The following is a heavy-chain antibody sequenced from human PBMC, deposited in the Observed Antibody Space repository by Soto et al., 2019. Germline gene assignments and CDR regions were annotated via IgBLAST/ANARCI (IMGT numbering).Heavy chain of an antibody. CDR1: GGSISSYY. V-gene: IGHV4-59*01. CDR3: ARGRYKAIVVGTPNYFDY. D-gene: IGHD3-22*01. J-gene: IGHJ4*02. Sequence: SETLSFTCTVSGGSISSYYWSWIRQPPGKGLEWIGYIYYSGSTNYNPSLKSRVTISVDTSKNQFSLKLSSVTAADTAVYYCARGRYKAIVVGTPNYFDYWGQGTLVTVSS. CDR2: IYYSGST.